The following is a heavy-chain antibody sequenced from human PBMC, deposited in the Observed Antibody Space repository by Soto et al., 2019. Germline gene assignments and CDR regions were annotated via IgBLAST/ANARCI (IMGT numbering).Heavy chain of an antibody. Sequence: HPGGSLRLSCAASGFTFSSYGMHWVRQAPGKGLEWVAVIWYDGSNKYYADSVKGRFTIPRDNSRNTLYLQMNSLRAEDTAVYYCARVPIAVAGTGYFDYWGQGTLVTVSS. V-gene: IGHV3-33*01. D-gene: IGHD6-19*01. J-gene: IGHJ4*02. CDR1: GFTFSSYG. CDR2: IWYDGSNK. CDR3: ARVPIAVAGTGYFDY.